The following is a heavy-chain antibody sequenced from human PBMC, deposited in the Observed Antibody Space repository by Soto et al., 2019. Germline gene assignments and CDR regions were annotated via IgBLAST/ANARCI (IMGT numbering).Heavy chain of an antibody. CDR2: ISPYSGNT. V-gene: IGHV1-18*01. Sequence: QVHLVQSGDEVRKPGSSVKVSCKASGYIFVNYGIAWVRQAPGQGLEWRGWISPYSGNTHYASKVKGRLNITTDTSTSTAYMDLGSLTSVDTALYYCAMVDNSVTHTQQYVWGQGTTVTVSS. CDR1: GYIFVNYG. J-gene: IGHJ6*02. CDR3: AMVDNSVTHTQQYV. D-gene: IGHD2-15*01.